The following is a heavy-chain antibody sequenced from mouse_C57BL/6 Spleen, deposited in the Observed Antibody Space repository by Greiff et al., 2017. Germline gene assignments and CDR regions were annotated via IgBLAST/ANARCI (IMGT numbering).Heavy chain of an antibody. J-gene: IGHJ1*03. CDR3: ARRGIVGPCWYFDV. CDR2: ISNLAYSI. Sequence: EVQLVESGGGLVQPGGSLKLSCAASGFTFSDYGMAWVRQAPRKGLEWVAFISNLAYSIYYADTVTGRFTISRENDENTLCLEMSSLRSEDTAMYYCARRGIVGPCWYFDVWGTGTTVTVSS. V-gene: IGHV5-15*04. D-gene: IGHD1-1*01. CDR1: GFTFSDYG.